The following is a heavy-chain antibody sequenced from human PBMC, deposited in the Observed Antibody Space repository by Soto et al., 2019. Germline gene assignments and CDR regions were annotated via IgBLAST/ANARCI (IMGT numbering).Heavy chain of an antibody. J-gene: IGHJ4*02. CDR1: GVSISSGNW. CDR2: IFHDGTA. Sequence: PSETLSLTCAVSGVSISSGNWWTWVRQTPQRGLEYIGEIFHDGTANYYPSFERRVAISVDTSENQFSLKLTSVTAADTAVYYCAREDIDESFFDYWGQGILVTVSS. CDR3: AREDIDESFFDY. V-gene: IGHV4-4*02.